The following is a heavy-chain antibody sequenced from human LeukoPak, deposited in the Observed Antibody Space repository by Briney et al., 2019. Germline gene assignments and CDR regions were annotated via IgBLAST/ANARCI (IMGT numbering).Heavy chain of an antibody. V-gene: IGHV3-30*04. CDR1: GFTFSSYA. CDR3: AGLQGGGQPVYSYYYGMDV. J-gene: IGHJ6*02. D-gene: IGHD2-15*01. CDR2: ISYDGSNK. Sequence: PGGSLRLSCAASGFTFSSYAMHWVRQAPGKGLEWVAVISYDGSNKYYADSVKGRFTISRDNSKNTLYLQMNSLRAEDTAVYYCAGLQGGGQPVYSYYYGMDVWGQGTTFTVSS.